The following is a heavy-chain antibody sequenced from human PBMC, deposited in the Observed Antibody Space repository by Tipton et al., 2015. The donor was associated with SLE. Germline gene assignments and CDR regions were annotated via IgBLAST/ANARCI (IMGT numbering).Heavy chain of an antibody. V-gene: IGHV4-39*07. CDR2: IYFGGST. CDR3: ARYGLSNWHLDL. Sequence: LRLSCSVSSGSFSRGPYYWGWFRQPPGKGLEWIGSIYFGGSTYFNPTLRSRVTISVDTVKTQVSLKLTSVTAADTAMYFCARYGLSNWHLDLWGRGTLVTVSS. CDR1: SGSFSRGPYY. D-gene: IGHD2-8*01. J-gene: IGHJ2*01.